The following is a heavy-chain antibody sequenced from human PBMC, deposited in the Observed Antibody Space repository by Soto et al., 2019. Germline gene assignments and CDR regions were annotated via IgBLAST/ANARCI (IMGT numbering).Heavy chain of an antibody. CDR1: GSTFTSYG. CDR3: GRAKYGEFDAD. V-gene: IGHV1-18*01. J-gene: IGHJ4*02. CDR2: VSGYNGDT. Sequence: QIQVVQAGDEVKQPGASVTVSCKASGSTFTSYGINWVRKAPGHGLEWVGWVSGYNGDTYYAQKFQDRVTRTKDGVTTTASLELRSRRSDDSAVYYCGRAKYGEFDADWVQGTRV. D-gene: IGHD4-17*01.